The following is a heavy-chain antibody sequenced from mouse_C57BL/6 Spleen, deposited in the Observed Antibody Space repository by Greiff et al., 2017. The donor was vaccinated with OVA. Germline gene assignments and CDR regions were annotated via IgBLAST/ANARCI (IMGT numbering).Heavy chain of an antibody. Sequence: VQLQQSGAELVRPGTSLKLSCTASGYTFTSYWMHWVQQRPGQGLEWIGVIGPSDSSTNYNQKFTGKATLTVDTSSSSAYMQLSRLKSEDSAVYYCARGDYSNYDVFGYWGQGTTLTVSS. CDR2: IGPSDSST. D-gene: IGHD2-5*01. V-gene: IGHV1-59*01. J-gene: IGHJ2*01. CDR1: GYTFTSYW. CDR3: ARGDYSNYDVFGY.